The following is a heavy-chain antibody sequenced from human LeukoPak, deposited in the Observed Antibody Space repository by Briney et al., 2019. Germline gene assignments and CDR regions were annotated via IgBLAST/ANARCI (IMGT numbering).Heavy chain of an antibody. D-gene: IGHD3-16*01. CDR1: GFTFSSYA. CDR2: ISVSSGST. Sequence: PGGSLRLSCAASGFTFSSYAMSWVRQAPGKGLEWVSTISVSSGSTYYADSVKGRFTVSRDNSKNTLYLQMSSLRADDTAVYYCAKAGGSNPPYDCWGQGTLVTVSS. V-gene: IGHV3-23*01. J-gene: IGHJ4*02. CDR3: AKAGGSNPPYDC.